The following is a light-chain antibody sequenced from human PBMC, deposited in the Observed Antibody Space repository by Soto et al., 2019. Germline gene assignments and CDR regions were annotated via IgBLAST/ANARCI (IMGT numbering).Light chain of an antibody. Sequence: IPLTQSPATLSSSLGDRGTITCRASQSISSWLAWYQQKPGKAPKLLIYNASTLKSGVPSRFRGSGSGTEFTLTISSLQPDDFATYYCQHYNSYSEAFGQGTKVDIK. CDR2: NAS. CDR3: QHYNSYSEA. J-gene: IGKJ1*01. V-gene: IGKV1-5*03. CDR1: QSISSW.